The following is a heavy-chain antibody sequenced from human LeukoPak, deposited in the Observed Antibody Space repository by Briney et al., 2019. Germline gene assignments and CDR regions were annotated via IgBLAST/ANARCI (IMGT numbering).Heavy chain of an antibody. J-gene: IGHJ4*02. Sequence: GGSLRLSCAASGFTFSTYWMHWVRQAPGKGLVWVSRINSDGSTTSYADSVKGRFTISRDNAKNTLCLQMNSLRAEDTAVYYCVRVSDPTTVGSSTYSSSWYLRDWGQGTLVTVSS. V-gene: IGHV3-74*01. CDR1: GFTFSTYW. CDR3: VRVSDPTTVGSSTYSSSWYLRD. CDR2: INSDGSTT. D-gene: IGHD6-13*01.